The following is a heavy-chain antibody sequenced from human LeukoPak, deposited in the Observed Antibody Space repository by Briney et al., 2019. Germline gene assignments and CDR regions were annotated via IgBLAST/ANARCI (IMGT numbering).Heavy chain of an antibody. Sequence: GGSLRLSCAASGFTFSSYALSWVRQAPGKGLEWVSTISGSGGSTYYTDSVKGRFTISRDKSKNTLYLQMNSLRAEDTAVYYCAKGHDYWSCSFAFWGQGTLVTVSS. CDR3: AKGHDYWSCSFAF. D-gene: IGHD3-3*01. CDR1: GFTFSSYA. CDR2: ISGSGGST. V-gene: IGHV3-23*01. J-gene: IGHJ4*01.